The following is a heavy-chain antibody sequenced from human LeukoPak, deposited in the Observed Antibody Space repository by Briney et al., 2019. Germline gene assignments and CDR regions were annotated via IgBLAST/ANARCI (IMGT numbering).Heavy chain of an antibody. Sequence: SETLSLTCTVSGGSISSYYWSWIRQPPGKGLEWIGYIYYSGSTNYNPSLKSRVTISVDTSKNRFSLKLSSVTAADTAVYYCARDQVKGYFDYWGQGTLVTVSS. D-gene: IGHD2-21*01. CDR2: IYYSGST. V-gene: IGHV4-59*01. CDR1: GGSISSYY. J-gene: IGHJ4*02. CDR3: ARDQVKGYFDY.